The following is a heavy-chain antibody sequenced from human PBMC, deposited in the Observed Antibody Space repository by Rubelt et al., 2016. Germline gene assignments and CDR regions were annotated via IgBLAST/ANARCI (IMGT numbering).Heavy chain of an antibody. Sequence: QVQLQETGPGLVKPSETLSLTCTVSGGSISSYYWIWIRQPPGKGLEWIGHVYDSGTATYNPSLQSRVTISVDRSKNQFSLKLNSLTAAETAEYFCARDGGSSGWYDYWGQGTLVTVSS. CDR2: VYDSGTA. V-gene: IGHV4-59*01. CDR1: GGSISSYY. D-gene: IGHD6-19*01. J-gene: IGHJ4*02. CDR3: ARDGGSSGWYDY.